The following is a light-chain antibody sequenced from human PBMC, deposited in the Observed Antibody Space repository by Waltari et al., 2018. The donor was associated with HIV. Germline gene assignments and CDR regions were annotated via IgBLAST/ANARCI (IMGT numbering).Light chain of an antibody. V-gene: IGLV2-23*02. Sequence: QSALTQPASVSGSPGQSIILPCTGTSYDTCYSDYVSWYQQYPGQAPKPLIYEVTKRPSGSSSRFSGSKSATTASLAISELQTDDEADYFCSSYTGSSTFVFGGGTRLTVL. J-gene: IGLJ2*01. CDR3: SSYTGSSTFV. CDR2: EVT. CDR1: SYDTCYSDY.